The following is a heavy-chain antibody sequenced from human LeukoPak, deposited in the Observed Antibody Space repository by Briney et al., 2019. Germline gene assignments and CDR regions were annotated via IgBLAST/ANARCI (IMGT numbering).Heavy chain of an antibody. V-gene: IGHV1-2*02. J-gene: IGHJ4*02. D-gene: IGHD3-22*01. CDR1: GYTFTGYY. CDR2: INPNSGGT. CDR3: ARGYYYYDSNFYFDY. Sequence: ASVKVSCKASGYTFTGYYMHWVRQAPGQGLEWMGWINPNSGGTNYAQKFQGRVTMTRDTSISTAYMELSRLRSDDTAVYYCARGYYYYDSNFYFDYWGQGTLVTVSS.